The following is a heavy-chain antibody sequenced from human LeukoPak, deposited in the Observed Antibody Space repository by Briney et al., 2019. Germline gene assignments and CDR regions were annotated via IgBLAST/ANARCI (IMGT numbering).Heavy chain of an antibody. Sequence: PGGSLRLSCEASGFSLSDYSMNLVRQAPGKGLQWVSYINSRSSDIYYADSVKGRFTISRANAKNSLFLQMYSLRPEDTAVYYCGRAGFGRYGMDVWGQGTTVTVSS. V-gene: IGHV3-48*01. J-gene: IGHJ6*02. CDR1: GFSLSDYS. D-gene: IGHD3-10*01. CDR3: GRAGFGRYGMDV. CDR2: INSRSSDI.